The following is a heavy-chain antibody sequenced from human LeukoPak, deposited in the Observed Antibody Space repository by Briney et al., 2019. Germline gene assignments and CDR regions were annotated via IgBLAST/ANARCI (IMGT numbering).Heavy chain of an antibody. Sequence: SETLSLTCTVSGGSISSYYWSWIRQPAGKGLEWIGRICTSGSTNYNPSLKSRVTMSVDTSKNQFSLKLSSVTAADTAVYYCARGYYDSSGYHAPLSWFDPWGQGTLVTVSS. J-gene: IGHJ5*02. CDR2: ICTSGST. V-gene: IGHV4-4*07. D-gene: IGHD3-22*01. CDR1: GGSISSYY. CDR3: ARGYYDSSGYHAPLSWFDP.